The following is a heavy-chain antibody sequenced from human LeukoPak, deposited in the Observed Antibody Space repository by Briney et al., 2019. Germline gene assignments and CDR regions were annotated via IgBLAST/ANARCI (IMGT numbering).Heavy chain of an antibody. V-gene: IGHV3-7*01. J-gene: IGHJ4*02. CDR1: GFTFTCCW. D-gene: IGHD4-23*01. CDR2: IKQDGRER. Sequence: GGSLRLSCAASGFTFTCCWMSWVRQTPGKGRAWVAIIKQDGRERFYVGSVKGRSTIHRDNAKNSLYLQVNSLRAEDTAVYYCARVPGVTRYCDSWGQGILVSV. CDR3: ARVPGVTRYCDS.